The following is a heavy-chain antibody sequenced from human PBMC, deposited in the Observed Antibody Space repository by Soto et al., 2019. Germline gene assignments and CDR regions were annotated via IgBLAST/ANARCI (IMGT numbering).Heavy chain of an antibody. V-gene: IGHV1-58*01. Sequence: SVKVSCKTSGFTFTTSAVQWVRQARGQRLEWIGWIVVGNGKTTYTQKFQDRVTISVDTSKNQSSLKLSSVTAADTAVYYCARLLNCSGGSCYHAFDYWGQGTLVTVSS. J-gene: IGHJ4*02. CDR3: ARLLNCSGGSCYHAFDY. CDR1: GFTFTTSA. D-gene: IGHD2-15*01. CDR2: IVVGNGKT.